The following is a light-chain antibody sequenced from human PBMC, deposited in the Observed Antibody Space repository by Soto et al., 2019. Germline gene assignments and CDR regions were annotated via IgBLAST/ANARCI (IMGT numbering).Light chain of an antibody. CDR2: GNS. J-gene: IGLJ2*01. V-gene: IGLV1-40*01. CDR3: QSYDSSLSGHVV. CDR1: SSNIGAGYD. Sequence: QSVLTQPPSVSGAPGQRVTISCTGSSSNIGAGYDVHWYQQLPGTAPKLLIYGNSNRPSGVPDRFSGSKSGTSASLAITGLLAEDEADYYCQSYDSSLSGHVVFGGGTKLNVL.